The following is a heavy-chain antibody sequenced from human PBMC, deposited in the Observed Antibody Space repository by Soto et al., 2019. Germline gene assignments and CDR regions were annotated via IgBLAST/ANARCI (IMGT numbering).Heavy chain of an antibody. CDR1: VFTFTSSW. CDR2: IKQDGSEK. CDR3: ARDRRGYSYGAYYYYYGMDV. V-gene: IGHV3-7*01. D-gene: IGHD5-18*01. J-gene: IGHJ6*02. Sequence: GGSLRLSGAASVFTFTSSWMSWVRQGPGKGLEWVANIKQDGSEKYYVDAVKGRFTISRDNAKNSLYLQMNSLRAEDTAVYYCARDRRGYSYGAYYYYYGMDVWGQGTTVTVSS.